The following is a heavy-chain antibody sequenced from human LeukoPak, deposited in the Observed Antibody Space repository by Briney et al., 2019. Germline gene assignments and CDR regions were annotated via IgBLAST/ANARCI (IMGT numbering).Heavy chain of an antibody. CDR3: AKDARSFGGTYFDY. V-gene: IGHV3-23*01. CDR2: MSGSDTGS. J-gene: IGHJ4*02. Sequence: GGSLRLSCVASGFTLSSYSMSWVRQAPGKGLEWVSTMSGSDTGSWYADSVKGRFTISRDTSKTTLYLQMNSLRAEDTAIYYCAKDARSFGGTYFDYWGQGIQVTVSS. D-gene: IGHD4-23*01. CDR1: GFTLSSYS.